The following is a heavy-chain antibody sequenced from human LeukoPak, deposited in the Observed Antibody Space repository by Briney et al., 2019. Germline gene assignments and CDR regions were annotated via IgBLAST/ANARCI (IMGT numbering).Heavy chain of an antibody. J-gene: IGHJ4*02. D-gene: IGHD3-10*01. CDR2: ISGSGDNT. CDR3: ANDYRSGSFHDF. CDR1: GFTFSSFA. V-gene: IGHV3-23*01. Sequence: PGGSLRLSRAASGFTFSSFAMNWVRQAPGKGLEWVSSISGSGDNTYYADSVKGRFTISRDNSKNTLYLQMNSLRAEDTAVYYCANDYRSGSFHDFWGQGTLVTVSS.